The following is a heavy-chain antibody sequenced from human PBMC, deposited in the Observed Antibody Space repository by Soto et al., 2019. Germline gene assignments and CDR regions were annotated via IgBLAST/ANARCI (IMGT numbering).Heavy chain of an antibody. CDR3: ARARSARSHFDN. V-gene: IGHV1-2*02. CDR1: GYTLSDHY. CDR2: LNPISGDT. Sequence: QVQLVQSGAEVKKPGASVRVSCKASGYTLSDHYLHWVRQAPGQGLEWMGGLNPISGDTDSAQLFRGRVTTPSDSSSKTAYLELNRLISDDTAVYCFARARSARSHFDNWGQGSLVNASS. J-gene: IGHJ4*02. D-gene: IGHD6-13*01.